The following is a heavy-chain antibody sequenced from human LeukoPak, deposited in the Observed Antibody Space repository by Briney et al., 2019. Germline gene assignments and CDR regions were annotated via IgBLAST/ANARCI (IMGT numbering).Heavy chain of an antibody. Sequence: KSSETLSLTCTVSGGSISSSSYYWGWIRQPPGKGLEWIGSIYYSGSTYHNPSLKSRVTISVDTSKNQFSLKLSSMTAADTAVYYCARHFRAAPFDYWGQGTLVTVSS. CDR3: ARHFRAAPFDY. V-gene: IGHV4-39*01. J-gene: IGHJ4*02. CDR1: GGSISSSSYY. CDR2: IYYSGST. D-gene: IGHD2-15*01.